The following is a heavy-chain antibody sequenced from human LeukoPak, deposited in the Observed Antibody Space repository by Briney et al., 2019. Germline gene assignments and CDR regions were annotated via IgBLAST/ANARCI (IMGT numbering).Heavy chain of an antibody. CDR2: ISAGGDST. D-gene: IGHD5-24*01. CDR1: GFTFSTYA. J-gene: IGHJ4*02. CDR3: ARWVYYYDF. Sequence: GGSLRLSCSASGFTFSTYAINWVRQAPGKGLEWVSAISAGGDSTLYADSVKGRFTISRDSSRNTLYLQMSNLRVEDTALYYCARWVYYYDFWGQGTLLTVSS. V-gene: IGHV3-23*01.